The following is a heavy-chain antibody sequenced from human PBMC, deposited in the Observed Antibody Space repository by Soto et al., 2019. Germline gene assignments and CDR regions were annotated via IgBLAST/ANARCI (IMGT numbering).Heavy chain of an antibody. D-gene: IGHD3-10*01. CDR1: GGIFSTYA. Sequence: QVQLVQSGAEVKKPGSSVKVSCKASGGIFSTYAISWLRQAPGQGLEWMGGIIPIFGTPNYAQKFQGRVTITEDESTSRASMELSRLRSENTAVYYCARDRDDYGSGNYYNRIDFWGQGTLVTVSS. J-gene: IGHJ4*02. CDR2: IIPIFGTP. V-gene: IGHV1-69*01. CDR3: ARDRDDYGSGNYYNRIDF.